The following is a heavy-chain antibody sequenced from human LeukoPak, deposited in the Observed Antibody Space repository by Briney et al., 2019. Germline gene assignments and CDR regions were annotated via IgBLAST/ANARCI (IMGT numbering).Heavy chain of an antibody. Sequence: SETLSLTCTVSGGSISSSSYYWGWIRQPPGKGLEWIGSIYYSGSTYYNPSLKSRDTISVDTSKNQFSLKLSSVAAADTAVYYCATKEPDYYDSSGYYPEAFDIWGQGTMVTVSS. V-gene: IGHV4-39*01. CDR3: ATKEPDYYDSSGYYPEAFDI. CDR1: GGSISSSSYY. J-gene: IGHJ3*02. D-gene: IGHD3-22*01. CDR2: IYYSGST.